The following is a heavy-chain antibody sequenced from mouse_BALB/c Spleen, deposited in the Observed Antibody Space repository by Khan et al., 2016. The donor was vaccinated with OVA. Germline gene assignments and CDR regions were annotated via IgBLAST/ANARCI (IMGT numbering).Heavy chain of an antibody. CDR3: ARTARIDY. V-gene: IGHV3-2*02. CDR1: GYSITSGYG. D-gene: IGHD1-2*01. J-gene: IGHJ2*01. CDR2: ISYSGST. Sequence: VQLQESGPGLVKPSQSLSLTCTVTGYSITSGYGWNWIRQFPGNKLEWMGYISYSGSTNYNPSLKSRISITRDTSKNQFFLQLNSVTTEDTATCYSARTARIDYWGQGTTLTVSS.